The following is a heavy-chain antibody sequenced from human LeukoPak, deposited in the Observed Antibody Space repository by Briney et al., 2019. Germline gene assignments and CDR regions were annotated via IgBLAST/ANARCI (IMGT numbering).Heavy chain of an antibody. CDR3: ARGDSSSWFDY. J-gene: IGHJ4*02. CDR2: INPNSGGT. CDR1: GYTFTGYY. V-gene: IGHV1-2*02. D-gene: IGHD6-13*01. Sequence: ASVKVSCKAPGYTFTGYYIHWVRQAPGQGLEWMGWINPNSGGTNYAQKFQGRVTMTRDTSISTAYMDLSRLRSDDTAVYYCARGDSSSWFDYWGQGTLVTVSS.